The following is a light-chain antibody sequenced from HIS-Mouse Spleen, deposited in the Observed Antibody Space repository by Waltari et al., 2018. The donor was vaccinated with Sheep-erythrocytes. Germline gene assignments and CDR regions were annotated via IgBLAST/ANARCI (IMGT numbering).Light chain of an antibody. V-gene: IGLV3-1*01. CDR2: QDS. CDR1: KLGDKY. Sequence: SYELTQPPSVSVSPGQTASITCSGDKLGDKYACWYHQKPGQSPGLVIYQDSKRPSGIPGRVSVSNSGNTATLIISGTQAMDEADYDCQAWDSSTVVFGGGSKLTVL. CDR3: QAWDSSTVV. J-gene: IGLJ2*01.